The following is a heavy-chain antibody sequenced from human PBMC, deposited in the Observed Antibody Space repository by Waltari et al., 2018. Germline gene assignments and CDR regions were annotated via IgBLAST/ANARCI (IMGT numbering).Heavy chain of an antibody. V-gene: IGHV3-72*01. D-gene: IGHD5-18*01. CDR1: GFTFSDHY. J-gene: IGHJ4*02. CDR2: IREKASSYST. CDR3: ARVTTDTATVDY. Sequence: EVQLVESGGGVVQPGGSLRLSCAASGFTFSDHYMDWVRQAPVKGLEGVGRIREKASSYSTEYAASVKGRFTISRDDSKNSLYLQMNSLKTEDTGVYFCARVTTDTATVDYWGQGALVTVSS.